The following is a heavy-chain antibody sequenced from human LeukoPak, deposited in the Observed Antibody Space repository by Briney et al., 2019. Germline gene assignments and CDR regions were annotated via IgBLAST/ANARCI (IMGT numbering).Heavy chain of an antibody. D-gene: IGHD3-10*01. CDR1: GGTFSSYA. V-gene: IGHV1-69*04. CDR3: AREIMVRGAYNWFDP. J-gene: IGHJ5*02. CDR2: IIPILGIA. Sequence: SAKVSCKASGGTFSSYAISWVRQAPGQGLEWMGRIIPILGIANYAQKFQGRVTITADKSTSTAYMELSSLRSEDTAVYYCAREIMVRGAYNWFDPWGQGTLVTVSS.